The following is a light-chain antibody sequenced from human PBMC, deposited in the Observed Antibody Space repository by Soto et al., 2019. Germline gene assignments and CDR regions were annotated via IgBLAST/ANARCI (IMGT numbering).Light chain of an antibody. CDR2: SNS. CDR3: AACDDSLGYV. J-gene: IGLJ1*01. V-gene: IGLV1-47*02. CDR1: SSNIGTNY. Sequence: QSVLTQPPSASGTPGQRVTISCSGSSSNIGTNYVEWYQQLPGTAPKLLIYSNSQRPSGVPDRFSGSKSGTSASLAISGLRSDDEADYYCAACDDSLGYVFGTGTKVTVL.